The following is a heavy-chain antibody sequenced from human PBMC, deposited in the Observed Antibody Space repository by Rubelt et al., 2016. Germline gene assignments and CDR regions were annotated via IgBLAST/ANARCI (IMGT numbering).Heavy chain of an antibody. CDR3: ARDRVVATEVYYYYYYGMDV. V-gene: IGHV3-30*04. D-gene: IGHD2-15*01. CDR2: ISYDGSNK. J-gene: IGHJ6*02. Sequence: EWVAVISYDGSNKYYADSVKGRFTISRDNSKKTLYLQMNSLRAEDTAVYYCARDRVVATEVYYYYYYGMDVWGQGTTVTVSS.